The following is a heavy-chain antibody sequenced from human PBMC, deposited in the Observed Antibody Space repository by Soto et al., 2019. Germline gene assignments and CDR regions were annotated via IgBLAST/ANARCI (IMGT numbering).Heavy chain of an antibody. V-gene: IGHV4-38-2*01. CDR2: IYYSGST. Sequence: AVSGYTISIAEYGGSIRQPPGKGLEWIGSIYYSGSTYYNPSLRSRVSMSIDTSKDQFSLKLKSVTAADTALYFCARQRTSVVTQAYFDVWGPGSLVTV. CDR3: ARQRTSVVTQAYFDV. J-gene: IGHJ4*02. D-gene: IGHD2-21*02. CDR1: GYTISIAEY.